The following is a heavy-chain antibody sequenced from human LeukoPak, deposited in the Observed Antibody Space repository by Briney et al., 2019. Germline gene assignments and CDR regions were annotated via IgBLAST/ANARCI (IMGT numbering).Heavy chain of an antibody. CDR1: GGSISSSSYY. Sequence: PSETLSLTCTVSGGSISSSSYYWGWIRQPAGNGLEWIGSIYYSGSTYYNPSLKSRVTISVDTSKNQFSLKLSSVTAADTAVYYCARLGLSSRYFDYWGQGTLVTVSS. CDR3: ARLGLSSRYFDY. J-gene: IGHJ4*02. D-gene: IGHD6-13*01. V-gene: IGHV4-39*01. CDR2: IYYSGST.